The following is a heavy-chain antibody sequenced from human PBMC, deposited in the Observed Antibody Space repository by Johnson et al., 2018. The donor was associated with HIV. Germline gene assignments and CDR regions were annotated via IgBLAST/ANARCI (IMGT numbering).Heavy chain of an antibody. Sequence: VQLVESGGGVVQPGRSLRLSCTASGFTFKNYAIHWVRQAPGNGLEWVAVIYSGGSTYYADSVKGRFTISRDNSKNTRYLQMNSLRAEETAVYYCARRLSSSPGSTSDAVDIWGQGTMVTVSS. CDR1: GFTFKNYA. CDR3: ARRLSSSPGSTSDAVDI. V-gene: IGHV3-66*01. J-gene: IGHJ3*02. D-gene: IGHD6-6*01. CDR2: IYSGGST.